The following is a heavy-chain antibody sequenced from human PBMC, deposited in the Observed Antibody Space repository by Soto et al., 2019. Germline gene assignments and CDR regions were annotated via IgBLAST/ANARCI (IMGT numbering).Heavy chain of an antibody. CDR1: GGSISSGGYY. CDR2: IYYSGST. V-gene: IGHV4-31*01. D-gene: IGHD2-15*01. J-gene: IGHJ4*02. Sequence: QVQLQESGPGLVKPSQTLSLTCTVSGGSISSGGYYWSWIRQHPGKGLEWIGYIYYSGSTYYNPSIKRLVTISVDTSKNQFSLKLSTVATADTAVDYWAREPPYGGNYDYWGQGTLVTVSS. CDR3: AREPPYGGNYDY.